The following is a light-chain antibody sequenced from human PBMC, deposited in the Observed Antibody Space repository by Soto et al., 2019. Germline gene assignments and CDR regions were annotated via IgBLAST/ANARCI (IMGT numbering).Light chain of an antibody. Sequence: QSVLTQPASVSGSPGQSITISCTGTSSDVGTYNLVSWYQQRPGKAPTLMIFEDDQRPSGGCFRFSGSKSGNTASLTISGLQAEDEADYYCCSYAGSRTYVFGTGTKLTVL. CDR1: SSDVGTYNL. V-gene: IGLV2-23*01. J-gene: IGLJ1*01. CDR2: EDD. CDR3: CSYAGSRTYV.